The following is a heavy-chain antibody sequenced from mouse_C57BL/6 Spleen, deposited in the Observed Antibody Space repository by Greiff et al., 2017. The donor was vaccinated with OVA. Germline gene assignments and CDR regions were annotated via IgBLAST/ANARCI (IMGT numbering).Heavy chain of an antibody. Sequence: QVQLQQPGAELVKPGASVKLSCKASGYTFTSYWMQWVKQRPGQGLEWIGEIDPADSYTNYNQKFKGKATLTVDTSSSTAYMQLSSLTSEDSAVYYCARCYYGCFAYWGQGTLVTVSA. V-gene: IGHV1-50*01. CDR3: ARCYYGCFAY. CDR1: GYTFTSYW. CDR2: IDPADSYT. J-gene: IGHJ3*01. D-gene: IGHD1-1*01.